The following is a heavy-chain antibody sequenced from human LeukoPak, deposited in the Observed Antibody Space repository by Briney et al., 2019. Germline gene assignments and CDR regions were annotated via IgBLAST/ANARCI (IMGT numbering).Heavy chain of an antibody. CDR2: IYSDGNT. Sequence: GGSLRLSCAVSGFTVSSIYMSWVRQAPGKGPEWVSFIYSDGNTYYGDSVKGRFTLSRDSSRNTLCLQMNSLTVDDTAVYYCAGDTHSSSWYDHWGQGTLVTVSS. V-gene: IGHV3-53*01. CDR1: GFTVSSIY. CDR3: AGDTHSSSWYDH. D-gene: IGHD6-19*01. J-gene: IGHJ5*02.